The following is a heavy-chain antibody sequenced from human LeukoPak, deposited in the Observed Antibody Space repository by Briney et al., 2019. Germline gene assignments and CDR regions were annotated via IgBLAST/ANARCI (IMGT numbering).Heavy chain of an antibody. CDR3: ARAPSLTLPDY. J-gene: IGHJ4*02. CDR2: IGTAGDT. Sequence: GSLRLSFAASGFTFSSYDMHWVRQATGKGLEWVSAIGTAGDTYYPGSVKGRFTISRENAKNSLYLQMNSLRAGDTAVYYCARAPSLTLPDYWGQGTLVTVSS. V-gene: IGHV3-13*01. CDR1: GFTFSSYD. D-gene: IGHD3-9*01.